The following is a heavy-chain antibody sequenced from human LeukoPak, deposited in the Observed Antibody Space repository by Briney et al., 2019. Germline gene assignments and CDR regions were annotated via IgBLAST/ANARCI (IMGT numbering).Heavy chain of an antibody. J-gene: IGHJ4*02. V-gene: IGHV4-4*02. D-gene: IGHD2-15*01. CDR3: ARRRVVVAALYYFDY. CDR1: GVSISSSNW. CDR2: IYHSGST. Sequence: PSGTLSLTCAVSGVSISSSNWWSWVRQPPGKGLEWIGEIYHSGSTNYNPSLKSRVTISVDKSKNQFSLKLSSVTAADTAVYYCARRRVVVAALYYFDYWGQGTLVTVSS.